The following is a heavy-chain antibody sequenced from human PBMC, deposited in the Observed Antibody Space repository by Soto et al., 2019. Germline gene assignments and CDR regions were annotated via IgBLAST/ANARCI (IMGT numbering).Heavy chain of an antibody. V-gene: IGHV1-18*01. CDR1: GYTFTSYD. D-gene: IGHD6-19*01. Sequence: ASVKVSCKASGYTFTSYDMHWVRQAPGQRLEWMGWISAYNGNTNFAQKLQGRVTMTTDTSTSTAYMELRSLRSDDTAVYYCARVVATVAGPYGMDVWGQGTTVTVSS. CDR2: ISAYNGNT. J-gene: IGHJ6*02. CDR3: ARVVATVAGPYGMDV.